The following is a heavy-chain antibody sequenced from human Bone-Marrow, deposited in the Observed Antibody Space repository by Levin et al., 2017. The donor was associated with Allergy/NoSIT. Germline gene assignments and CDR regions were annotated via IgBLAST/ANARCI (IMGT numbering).Heavy chain of an antibody. CDR1: EYTITDYW. Sequence: PGESLKISCEVSEYTITDYWIAWVRQVPGKGPEWMGIIYPPDSDTKYSPSFQGRVTMSVDKSIYTAYLQWDRLKASDTATYYCARNGGGPHRNSWYYYCYAMDVWGQGTTVTVSS. V-gene: IGHV5-51*01. CDR2: IYPPDSDT. CDR3: ARNGGGPHRNSWYYYCYAMDV. J-gene: IGHJ6*02. D-gene: IGHD3-16*01.